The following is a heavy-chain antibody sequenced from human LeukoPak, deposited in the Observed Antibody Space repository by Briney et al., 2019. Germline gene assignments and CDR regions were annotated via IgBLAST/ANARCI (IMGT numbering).Heavy chain of an antibody. V-gene: IGHV5-51*01. D-gene: IGHD6-13*01. CDR3: ARFGYSSSWYPWYFDL. J-gene: IGHJ2*01. Sequence: GESLKISCKGSGYSFTSYWIGWVRQMPGKGLEWMGIIYPGDSDTRYSPSFQGQVTISADKSINTAYLQWSSLKASDTTMYYCARFGYSSSWYPWYFDLWGRGTLVTVSS. CDR1: GYSFTSYW. CDR2: IYPGDSDT.